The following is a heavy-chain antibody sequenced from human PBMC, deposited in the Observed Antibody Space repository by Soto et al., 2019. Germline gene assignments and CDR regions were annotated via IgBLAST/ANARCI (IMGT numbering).Heavy chain of an antibody. J-gene: IGHJ4*02. V-gene: IGHV1-69*06. D-gene: IGHD5-18*01. CDR1: GGTFSSYA. Sequence: SVKVSCKASGGTFSSYAISWVRQAPGEGLEWMGGIIPIFGTANYAQKFQGRVTITADRSTSTAYMELSSLRSEDTAVYYCARGIPGYSYGLYWGQGTLVTVSS. CDR2: IIPIFGTA. CDR3: ARGIPGYSYGLY.